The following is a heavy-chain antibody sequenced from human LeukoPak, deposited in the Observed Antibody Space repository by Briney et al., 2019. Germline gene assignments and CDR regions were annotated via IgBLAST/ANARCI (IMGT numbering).Heavy chain of an antibody. CDR3: ARALAARRGGIDY. CDR2: INHSGST. CDR1: GGSFSGCY. D-gene: IGHD6-6*01. Sequence: SETLSLTCAVYGGSFSGCYWSWIRQPPGKGLEWIGEINHSGSTNYNPSLKSRVTISVDTSKNQFSLKLSSVTAADTAVYYCARALAARRGGIDYWGQGTLVTVSS. J-gene: IGHJ4*02. V-gene: IGHV4-34*01.